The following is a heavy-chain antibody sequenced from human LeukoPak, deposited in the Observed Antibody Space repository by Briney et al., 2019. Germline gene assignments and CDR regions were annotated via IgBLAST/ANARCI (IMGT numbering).Heavy chain of an antibody. CDR1: GDSFSSGY. CDR2: TSYSDST. Sequence: SETLSLTCTVSGDSFSSGYWSWIRQPPGKGLEWIGYTSYSDSTRYSPSLKSRVTMSIDTSMNQFSLKVTSVTAADTAVYYCARGSSRLDCWGQGTLVTVSS. J-gene: IGHJ4*02. D-gene: IGHD6-13*01. CDR3: ARGSSRLDC. V-gene: IGHV4-59*01.